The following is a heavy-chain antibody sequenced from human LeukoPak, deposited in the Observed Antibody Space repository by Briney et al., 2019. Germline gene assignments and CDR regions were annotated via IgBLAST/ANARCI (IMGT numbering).Heavy chain of an antibody. V-gene: IGHV3-7*01. Sequence: PGGSLRLSCAASGFTFSSYWMSWVRQAPGKGLEWVANIKQDGSEKYYLDSVKGRFTISRDNAKNSLYLQMNSLRAEDTAVYYCASGYYYDSSGYYAVFDYWGQGTLVTVSS. CDR2: IKQDGSEK. J-gene: IGHJ4*02. CDR3: ASGYYYDSSGYYAVFDY. D-gene: IGHD3-22*01. CDR1: GFTFSSYW.